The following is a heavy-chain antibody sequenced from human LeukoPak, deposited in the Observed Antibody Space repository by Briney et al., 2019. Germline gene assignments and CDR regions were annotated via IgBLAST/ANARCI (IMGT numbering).Heavy chain of an antibody. Sequence: GGSLRLSCAASGFTFSSYDMSWVRQAPGKGLEWVSATSGSGGSTYYADSVKGRFTISRDNSKNTLYLQMNSLRAEDTAVYYCAKVHLDEWELPTTYYFDYWGQGTLVTVSS. J-gene: IGHJ4*02. CDR3: AKVHLDEWELPTTYYFDY. CDR1: GFTFSSYD. D-gene: IGHD1-26*01. CDR2: TSGSGGST. V-gene: IGHV3-23*01.